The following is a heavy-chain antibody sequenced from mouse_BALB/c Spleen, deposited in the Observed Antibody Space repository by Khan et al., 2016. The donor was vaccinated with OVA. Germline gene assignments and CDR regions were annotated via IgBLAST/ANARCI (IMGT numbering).Heavy chain of an antibody. J-gene: IGHJ2*01. Sequence: QVQLKQSGPELVRPGVSVKISCKGSGYTFTDYAMYWVKQSHAKSLEWIGLISTYSGSTNYNQKFKSKVTMTVDKSSSAAYMELARLTSEDSAIYYCARPAYDGYYDYWGQGTTLTVSS. CDR3: ARPAYDGYYDY. CDR2: ISTYSGST. V-gene: IGHV1S137*01. D-gene: IGHD2-3*01. CDR1: GYTFTDYA.